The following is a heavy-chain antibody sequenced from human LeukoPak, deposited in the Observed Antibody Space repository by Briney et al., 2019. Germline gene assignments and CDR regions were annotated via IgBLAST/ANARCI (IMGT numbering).Heavy chain of an antibody. CDR2: FIPIFGTA. CDR3: AAVGAGYYLGYAFDI. D-gene: IGHD3-9*01. CDR1: GYTFTNYG. V-gene: IGHV1-69*13. J-gene: IGHJ3*02. Sequence: SVKVSCKSSGYTFTNYGISWVRQAPGQGLEWMGGFIPIFGTANYAQKFQGRVTITADESTSTAYMELSSLRSEDTAVYYCAAVGAGYYLGYAFDIWGQGTMVTVSS.